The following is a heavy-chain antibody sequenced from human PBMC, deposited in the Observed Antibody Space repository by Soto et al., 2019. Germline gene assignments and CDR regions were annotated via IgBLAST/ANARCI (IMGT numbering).Heavy chain of an antibody. Sequence: QVQLVESGGGVVQPGRSLRLSCAASGFTFSTSGVHWVRQAPDKGLEWVAIIWYDGGTKYYADSVKGRFTISRDNSKNTLYLQMNSLRAEDTAIYYCARAKYSSSWYLDYWGQGTLVFVSS. V-gene: IGHV3-33*01. D-gene: IGHD6-13*01. CDR1: GFTFSTSG. J-gene: IGHJ4*02. CDR2: IWYDGGTK. CDR3: ARAKYSSSWYLDY.